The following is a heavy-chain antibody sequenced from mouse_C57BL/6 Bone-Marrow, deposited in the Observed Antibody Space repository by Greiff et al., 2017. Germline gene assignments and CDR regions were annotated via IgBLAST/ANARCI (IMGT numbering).Heavy chain of an antibody. CDR2: IYPGDGDT. CDR1: GYAFSSSW. J-gene: IGHJ2*01. V-gene: IGHV1-82*01. CDR3: ARRIFYYYGSRDY. Sequence: VQRVESGPELVKPGASVKISCKASGYAFSSSWMNWVKQRPGKGLEWIGRIYPGDGDTNYNGKFKGKATLTADKSSSTAYMQLSSLTSEDSAVYFCARRIFYYYGSRDYWGQGTTLTVSS. D-gene: IGHD1-1*01.